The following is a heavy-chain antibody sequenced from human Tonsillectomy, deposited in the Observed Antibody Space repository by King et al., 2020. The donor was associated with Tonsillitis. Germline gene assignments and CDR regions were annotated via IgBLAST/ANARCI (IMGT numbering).Heavy chain of an antibody. CDR1: GFTFSSYA. CDR2: ISGSGGST. CDR3: AKGGGSGSFYYYYYYMDV. V-gene: IGHV3-23*04. J-gene: IGHJ6*03. D-gene: IGHD3-10*01. Sequence: VQLVESGGGLVQPGGSLRLSCAASGFTFSSYAMSWVRQAPGKGLEWVSAISGSGGSTYYADSVKGRFTISRDNAKNTLYLQMNSLRAEATAVYYCAKGGGSGSFYYYYYYMDVWGKGTTVTVSS.